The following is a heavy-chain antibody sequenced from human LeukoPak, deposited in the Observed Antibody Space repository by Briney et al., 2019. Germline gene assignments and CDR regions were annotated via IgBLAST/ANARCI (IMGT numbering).Heavy chain of an antibody. J-gene: IGHJ4*02. D-gene: IGHD5-18*01. V-gene: IGHV3-21*01. CDR1: GFTLRSYH. CDR2: ISTSNNYI. CDR3: ARRATTERGHSYGLDY. Sequence: NSGGSLRLSCVVSGFTLRSYHMNWVRQAAGKGLEWVSSISTSNNYIYYADSVTGRLTISRDNAKDSLYLQMNSLRAEDTAVYYCARRATTERGHSYGLDYWGQGTLVTVSS.